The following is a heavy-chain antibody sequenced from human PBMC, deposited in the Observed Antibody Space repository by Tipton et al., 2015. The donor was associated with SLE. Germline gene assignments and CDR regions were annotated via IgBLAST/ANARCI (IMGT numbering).Heavy chain of an antibody. J-gene: IGHJ4*02. D-gene: IGHD3-10*01. V-gene: IGHV4-4*09. CDR3: ARVFPRGD. CDR1: GGSISSHY. CDR2: IYTSGST. Sequence: LRPSCTVSGGSISSHYWTWIRQPPGKGLEWIGYIYTSGSTNYNPSLKSRVIISVDTSKNQFSLKLSSVTAADTAVYYCARVFPRGDWGQGTLVTVSS.